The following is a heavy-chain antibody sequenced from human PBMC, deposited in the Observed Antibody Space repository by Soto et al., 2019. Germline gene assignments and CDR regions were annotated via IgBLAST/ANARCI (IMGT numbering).Heavy chain of an antibody. CDR3: ARGRLLATITVPFEY. Sequence: ASVKVSCKVFDYTFSTYGVSWVRQAPGQGLEWMGWISGYNGKTNYAEKFQGRVTLTTDTSTSSAHMELRSLRSDDTDVYYCARGRLLATITVPFEYLGQGTLVPVSS. V-gene: IGHV1-18*04. CDR2: ISGYNGKT. J-gene: IGHJ4*02. CDR1: DYTFSTYG. D-gene: IGHD5-12*01.